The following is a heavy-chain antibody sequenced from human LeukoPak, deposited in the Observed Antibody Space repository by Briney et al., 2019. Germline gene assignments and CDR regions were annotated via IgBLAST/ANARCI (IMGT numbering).Heavy chain of an antibody. D-gene: IGHD3-10*01. CDR1: GFTFSSYG. V-gene: IGHV3-30*02. Sequence: GGSLRLSCAASGFTFSSYGMHWVRQAPGKGLEWVAFIRYDGSNKYYADSVKGRFTISRDNSKNTLYLQMNSLGAEDTAVYYCAKVLWFGQTPPDYWGQGTLVTVSS. CDR2: IRYDGSNK. CDR3: AKVLWFGQTPPDY. J-gene: IGHJ4*02.